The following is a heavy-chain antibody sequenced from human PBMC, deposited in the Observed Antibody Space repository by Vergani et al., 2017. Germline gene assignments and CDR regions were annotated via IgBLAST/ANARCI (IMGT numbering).Heavy chain of an antibody. D-gene: IGHD2-15*01. CDR3: VRDLAYCHEGSCAL. Sequence: QVQLVQSGGGVVQPGGSLRLSCVAPGFTFNRYGMQWVRQAPGKGLEWVAYVLFVGSNEYYADPVKGRFIVSRVNSNDALYLQMNSLRTDDTAVYYCVRDLAYCHEGSCALWGQGSVVTVSS. CDR2: VLFVGSNE. V-gene: IGHV3-30*02. J-gene: IGHJ4*02. CDR1: GFTFNRYG.